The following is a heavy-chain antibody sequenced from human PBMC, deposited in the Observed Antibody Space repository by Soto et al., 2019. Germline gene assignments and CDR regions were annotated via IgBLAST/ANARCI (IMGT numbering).Heavy chain of an antibody. D-gene: IGHD7-27*01. CDR2: ISYSGST. CDR3: ARDQWGSGYYHYGMDV. Sequence: QVQLQESGPGLVKPSQTLSLTCTVSGGSINSDIYYWSWVRQHPGKGLEWIGYISYSGSTYYNPPLKIRVTISVDSSKNQFSLKLSSVTAADTAVYYCARDQWGSGYYHYGMDVWGQGTTVTVSS. CDR1: GGSINSDIYY. V-gene: IGHV4-31*03. J-gene: IGHJ6*02.